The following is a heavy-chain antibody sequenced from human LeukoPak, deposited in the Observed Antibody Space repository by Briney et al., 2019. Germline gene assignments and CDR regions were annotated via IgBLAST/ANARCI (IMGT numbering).Heavy chain of an antibody. J-gene: IGHJ6*02. D-gene: IGHD2-15*01. CDR3: AWGGYCSGGSCYFRYYYYYGMDV. V-gene: IGHV4-39*01. CDR1: GGSISSSSYY. Sequence: SGTLSLTCTVSGGSISSSSYYWGWIRQPPGKGLEWIGSIYYSGSTYYNPSLKSRVTISVDTSKNQFSLKLSSVTAADTAVYYCAWGGYCSGGSCYFRYYYYYGMDVWGQGTTVTVSS. CDR2: IYYSGST.